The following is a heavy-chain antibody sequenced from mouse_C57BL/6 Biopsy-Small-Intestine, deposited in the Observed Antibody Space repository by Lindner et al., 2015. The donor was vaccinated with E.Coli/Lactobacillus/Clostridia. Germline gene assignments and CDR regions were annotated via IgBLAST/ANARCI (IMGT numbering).Heavy chain of an antibody. CDR3: VRYSGEHGFHI. D-gene: IGHD2-2*01. CDR2: MNPSSGGT. J-gene: IGHJ3*01. CDR1: GYTFIGDY. Sequence: SVKVSCKASGYTFIGDYMHWVRQAPGQGLEWMGWMNPSSGGTNYAQKFQGRVTMTRDTSINTAYMQLSSLRSDDTAVYYCVRYSGEHGFHIWGQGTMVTVSS. V-gene: IGHV1-53*01.